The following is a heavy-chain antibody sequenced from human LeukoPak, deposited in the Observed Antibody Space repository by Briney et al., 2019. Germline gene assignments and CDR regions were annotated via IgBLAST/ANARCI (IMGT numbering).Heavy chain of an antibody. Sequence: PGGSLRLSCAASVFTFSRYGMHWVRQAPGKGLEWVAVIWYDESNSYYADSVKGRFTISRDNSKKTLYLQMNSLRAEDTAVYYCAKSFLELEAYDYYMDVWGKGTTVTVSS. CDR3: AKSFLELEAYDYYMDV. CDR2: IWYDESNS. CDR1: VFTFSRYG. J-gene: IGHJ6*03. V-gene: IGHV3-33*06. D-gene: IGHD1-7*01.